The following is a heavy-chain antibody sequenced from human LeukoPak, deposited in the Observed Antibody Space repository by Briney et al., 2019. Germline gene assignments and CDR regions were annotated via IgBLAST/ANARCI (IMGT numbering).Heavy chain of an antibody. Sequence: PSETLSLTCAVYGGSFSGYYWGWIRQPPGKGLEWIGSIHYTGITYYNPSLKTRVTISVDTSKNQFSLTLSSVTAADTSVYYCVSRRGDGDYRPDYWGQGTLVTVSS. CDR1: GGSFSGYY. CDR3: VSRRGDGDYRPDY. D-gene: IGHD4-17*01. V-gene: IGHV4-34*01. J-gene: IGHJ4*02. CDR2: IHYTGIT.